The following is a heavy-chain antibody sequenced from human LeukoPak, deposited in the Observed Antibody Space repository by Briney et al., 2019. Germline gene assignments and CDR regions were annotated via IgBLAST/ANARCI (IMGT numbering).Heavy chain of an antibody. CDR2: IYYSGST. CDR1: GGSISSSSYY. CDR3: ARARIVVVPAAISYFDY. Sequence: PSETLSLTCTVSGGSISSSSYYWGWIRQPPGKGLEWIGSIYYSGSTYYNPSLKSRVTISVDTSKDQFSLKLSSVTAADTAVYYCARARIVVVPAAISYFDYWGQGTLVTVSS. D-gene: IGHD2-2*02. V-gene: IGHV4-39*01. J-gene: IGHJ4*02.